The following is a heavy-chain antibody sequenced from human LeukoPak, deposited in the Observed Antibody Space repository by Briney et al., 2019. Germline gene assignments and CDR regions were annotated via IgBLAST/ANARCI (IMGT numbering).Heavy chain of an antibody. CDR3: ARTLNWNYVALDPEELDGIDY. J-gene: IGHJ4*02. V-gene: IGHV1-69*04. CDR2: IIPILGIA. CDR1: GGTFSSYA. D-gene: IGHD1-7*01. Sequence: GASVKVSCKASGGTFSSYAISWVRQAPGQGLEWMGRIIPILGIANYAQKFQGRVTITADKSTSTAYMELSSLRSEDTAVYYCARTLNWNYVALDPEELDGIDYWGQGTLVTVSS.